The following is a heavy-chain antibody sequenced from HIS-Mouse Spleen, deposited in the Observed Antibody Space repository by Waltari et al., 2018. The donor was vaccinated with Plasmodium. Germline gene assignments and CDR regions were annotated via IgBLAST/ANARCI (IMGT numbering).Heavy chain of an antibody. J-gene: IGHJ4*02. CDR1: GFSLSTSGMC. Sequence: QVTLRESGPALVKPTQTLTLTCTFSGFSLSTSGMCVSWLRQPPGKALEWLARIDWDDDKYYSTSLKTRLTSSKDTSKTQVVLTMTNMDPVDTATYYCARHKKRGQLVRGYFDYWGQGTLVTVSS. CDR3: ARHKKRGQLVRGYFDY. V-gene: IGHV2-70*15. CDR2: IDWDDDK. D-gene: IGHD6-6*01.